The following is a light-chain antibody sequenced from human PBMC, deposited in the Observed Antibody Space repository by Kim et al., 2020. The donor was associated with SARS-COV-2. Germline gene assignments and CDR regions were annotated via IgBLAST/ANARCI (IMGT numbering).Light chain of an antibody. Sequence: GAPGERVTRTCRASQSISSSLAWYQNKPGQPPRLLIYDAFNRATGVPARFSVSGSGTEFTLTISSLQSEDFAVYYCQRYDNWPWAFGQGTKVDIK. J-gene: IGKJ1*01. CDR2: DAF. CDR1: QSISSS. V-gene: IGKV3-15*01. CDR3: QRYDNWPWA.